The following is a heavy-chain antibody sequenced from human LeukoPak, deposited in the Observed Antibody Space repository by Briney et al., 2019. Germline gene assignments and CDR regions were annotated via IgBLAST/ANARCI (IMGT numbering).Heavy chain of an antibody. CDR2: IRYDGSNK. CDR1: GFTFSSYA. D-gene: IGHD3-22*01. CDR3: AKESGYYDSSGYRIDAFDI. V-gene: IGHV3-30*02. Sequence: GGSLRLSCAASGFTFSSYAMHWVRQAPGKGLEWVAFIRYDGSNKYYADSVKGRFTISRDNSKNTLNLQMNSLRAEDTAVYYCAKESGYYDSSGYRIDAFDIWGQGTMVTVSS. J-gene: IGHJ3*02.